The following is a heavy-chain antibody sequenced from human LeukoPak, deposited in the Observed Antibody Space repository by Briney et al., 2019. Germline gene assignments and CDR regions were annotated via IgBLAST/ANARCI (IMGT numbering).Heavy chain of an antibody. CDR2: INPNSGGT. V-gene: IGHV1-2*02. D-gene: IGHD2-8*01. Sequence: GASVKVSCTASGYTFTGYYMHWVRQAPGQGLAWMGWINPNSGGTNYAQKFQGRVTMTRDTSISTAYMELSRLRSDDTAVYYCARPTKKGKYCTNGVCYTGWFDPWGQGTLVTVSS. J-gene: IGHJ5*02. CDR3: ARPTKKGKYCTNGVCYTGWFDP. CDR1: GYTFTGYY.